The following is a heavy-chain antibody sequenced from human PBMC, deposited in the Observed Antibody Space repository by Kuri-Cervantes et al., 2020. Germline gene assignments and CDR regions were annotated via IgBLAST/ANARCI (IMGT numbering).Heavy chain of an antibody. CDR1: GFTFSNYA. D-gene: IGHD5-12*01. J-gene: IGHJ4*02. CDR2: IKGDGSEK. V-gene: IGHV3-7*01. CDR3: TRETSGPGY. Sequence: GESLKISCAASGFTFSNYAMSWVRQAPGKGLEWVANIKGDGSEKYYVGSVRGRFTVSRDNAKNALYLQMNSLRAEDTAVYYCTRETSGPGYWGQGTLVTVSS.